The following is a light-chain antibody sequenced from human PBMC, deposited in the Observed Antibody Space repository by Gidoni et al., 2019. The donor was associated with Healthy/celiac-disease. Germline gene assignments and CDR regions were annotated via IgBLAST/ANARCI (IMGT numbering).Light chain of an antibody. CDR2: QDS. CDR3: QAWDSSTMV. J-gene: IGLJ2*01. Sequence: SYELTPPPSVSVSLGQTASITCSGDKLGDKYACWYQQKPGQSPVLVIYQDSKRPSGIPERFSGSNSGNTATLTISGTQAMDEADYYCQAWDSSTMVFGGGTKLTVL. V-gene: IGLV3-1*01. CDR1: KLGDKY.